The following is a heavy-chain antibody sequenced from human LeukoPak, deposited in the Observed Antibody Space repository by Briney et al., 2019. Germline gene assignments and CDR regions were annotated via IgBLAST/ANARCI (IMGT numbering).Heavy chain of an antibody. D-gene: IGHD6-13*01. V-gene: IGHV3-7*01. J-gene: IGHJ4*02. CDR2: IKQDGSEK. CDR3: ARDLWRAAADDY. Sequence: GGSLRLSCAVSGITFSSFWMSWVRQAPGKGLEWVANIKQDGSEKYYVDSVKGRFTISRDNAKNSVYLQMNSLRAEDTAVYYCARDLWRAAADDYWGQGTLVTVSS. CDR1: GITFSSFW.